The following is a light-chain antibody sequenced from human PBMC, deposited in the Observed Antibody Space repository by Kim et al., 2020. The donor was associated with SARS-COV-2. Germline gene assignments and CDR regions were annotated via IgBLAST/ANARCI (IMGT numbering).Light chain of an antibody. CDR2: WAS. CDR1: QSVLYSSNNKNY. J-gene: IGKJ4*01. V-gene: IGKV4-1*01. CDR3: QQYYSTPLT. Sequence: ATINCKSSQSVLYSSNNKNYLAWYQQKPGQPPKLLIYWASTRESGVPDRFSGSGSGTDFTLTISSLQAEYVAVYYCQQYYSTPLTFGGGTKVDIK.